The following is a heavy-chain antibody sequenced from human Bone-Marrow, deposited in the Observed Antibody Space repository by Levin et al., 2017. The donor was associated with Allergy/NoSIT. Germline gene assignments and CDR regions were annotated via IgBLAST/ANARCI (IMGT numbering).Heavy chain of an antibody. CDR2: ISSSSSYI. J-gene: IGHJ4*02. Sequence: GGSLRLSCAASGFTFSSYSMNWVRQAPGKGLEWVSSISSSSSYIYYADSVKGRFTISRDNAKNSLYLQMNSLRAEDTAVYYCARSRTTASQYLDYWGQGTLVTVSS. CDR3: ARSRTTASQYLDY. D-gene: IGHD1-1*01. V-gene: IGHV3-21*01. CDR1: GFTFSSYS.